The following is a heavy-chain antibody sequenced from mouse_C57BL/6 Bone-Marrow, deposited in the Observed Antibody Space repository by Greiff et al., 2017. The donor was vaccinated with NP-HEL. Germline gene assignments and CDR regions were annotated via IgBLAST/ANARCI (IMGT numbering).Heavy chain of an antibody. J-gene: IGHJ4*01. V-gene: IGHV5-17*01. Sequence: EVKLQESGGGLVKPGGSLKLSCAASGFTFSDYGMHWVRQAPEKGLEWVAYISSGSSTIYYADTVKGRFTISRDNAKNTLFLQMTSLRSEDTAMYYCARPSLTAQATWAMDYWGQGTSVTVSS. CDR2: ISSGSSTI. CDR1: GFTFSDYG. CDR3: ARPSLTAQATWAMDY. D-gene: IGHD3-2*02.